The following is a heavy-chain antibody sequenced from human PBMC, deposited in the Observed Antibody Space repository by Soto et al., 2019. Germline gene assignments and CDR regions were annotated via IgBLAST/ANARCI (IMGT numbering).Heavy chain of an antibody. J-gene: IGHJ3*02. CDR3: ARGYSSSSGPLSDAFDI. CDR2: IWYDGSNK. V-gene: IGHV3-33*01. CDR1: GFTFSSYG. Sequence: GGSLRLSCAASGFTFSSYGMHWVRQAPGKGLEWVAVIWYDGSNKYYADSVKGRFTISRDNSKNTLYLQMNSLRAEDTAVYYCARGYSSSSGPLSDAFDIWGQGTMVTVSS. D-gene: IGHD6-6*01.